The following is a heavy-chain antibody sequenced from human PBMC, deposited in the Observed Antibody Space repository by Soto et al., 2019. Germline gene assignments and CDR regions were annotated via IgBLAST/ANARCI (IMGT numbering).Heavy chain of an antibody. D-gene: IGHD3-16*02. V-gene: IGHV1-69*01. CDR3: AGDPTGELSLFSAFDI. Sequence: QVQLVQSGAEVKKPGSSVKVSCKASGGTFSSYAISWVRQAPGQGLEWMGGIIPIFGTANYAQKVQGRVTITADESTSTAYMELGSLRSEDTAVYYCAGDPTGELSLFSAFDIWGQGTMVTVSS. CDR2: IIPIFGTA. CDR1: GGTFSSYA. J-gene: IGHJ3*02.